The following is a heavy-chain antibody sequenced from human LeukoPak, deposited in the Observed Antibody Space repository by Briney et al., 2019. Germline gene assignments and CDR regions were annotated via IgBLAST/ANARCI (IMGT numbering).Heavy chain of an antibody. CDR1: GYTFTSYA. Sequence: GASVTVSCKASGYTFTSYAMHWVRQAPGQRLEGMGWINAGNGNTKYSQKFQGRVTITRDTSASTAYMELSSLRSEDTAVYYCAREYRVSIQGSLSTPPGHWGQGTLVTVSS. J-gene: IGHJ4*02. CDR2: INAGNGNT. CDR3: AREYRVSIQGSLSTPPGH. V-gene: IGHV1-3*01. D-gene: IGHD5/OR15-5a*01.